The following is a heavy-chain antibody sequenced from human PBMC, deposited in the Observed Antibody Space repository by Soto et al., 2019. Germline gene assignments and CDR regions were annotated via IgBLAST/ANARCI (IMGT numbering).Heavy chain of an antibody. CDR2: ISGSGGST. CDR1: GFPFSSYA. V-gene: IGHV3-23*01. Sequence: PGVSPRLSCAASGFPFSSYAMSWVRQAPGKGLEWVSAISGSGGSTYYADSVKGRFTISRDNSKNTLYLQMNSLRAEDTAVYYCAKGYCSSTNCHDGAVSADFDYRGEGLLGTVSS. CDR3: AKGYCSSTNCHDGAVSADFDY. J-gene: IGHJ4*02. D-gene: IGHD2-2*01.